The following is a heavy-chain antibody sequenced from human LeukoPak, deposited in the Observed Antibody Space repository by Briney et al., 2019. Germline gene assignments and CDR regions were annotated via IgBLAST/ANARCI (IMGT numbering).Heavy chain of an antibody. Sequence: SETLSLTCTVSGGSVSSGSYYWSWIRQPPGKGLEWIGYIYYSGSTNYNPSLKSRVTISVDTSKNQFSLKLSSVTAADTAVYYCARSSRDGYNYHYWGQGTLVTVSS. CDR2: IYYSGST. D-gene: IGHD5-24*01. CDR1: GGSVSSGSYY. J-gene: IGHJ4*02. V-gene: IGHV4-61*01. CDR3: ARSSRDGYNYHY.